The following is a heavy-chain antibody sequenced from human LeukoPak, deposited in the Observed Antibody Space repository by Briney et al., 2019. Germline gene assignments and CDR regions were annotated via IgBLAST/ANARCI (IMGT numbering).Heavy chain of an antibody. Sequence: GESLKISCEASGYSFSSHWIGWVRQMPGKGLEWMGIIYPGDSDTRYSPSFQGQVTISADKSISTAYLQWSSLKASDTAMYYCARHKGIAVAGYYYYGMDVWGQGTTVTVSS. CDR1: GYSFSSHW. J-gene: IGHJ6*02. CDR2: IYPGDSDT. CDR3: ARHKGIAVAGYYYYGMDV. V-gene: IGHV5-51*01. D-gene: IGHD6-19*01.